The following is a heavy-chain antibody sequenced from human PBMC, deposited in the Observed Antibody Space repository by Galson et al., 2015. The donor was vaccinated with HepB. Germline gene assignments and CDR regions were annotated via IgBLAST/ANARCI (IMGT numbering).Heavy chain of an antibody. D-gene: IGHD2/OR15-2a*01. CDR1: GFTFSDYY. J-gene: IGHJ5*02. V-gene: IGHV3-11*01. Sequence: LRLSCAASGFTFSDYYMGWIRQAPGKGLEWVSYISGSGSSTIYYADSVKGRFTISRDNAKNSLYLQMNSLRAEDTAVYYCARATLGWFDPWGQGTLVTVSS. CDR3: ARATLGWFDP. CDR2: ISGSGSSTI.